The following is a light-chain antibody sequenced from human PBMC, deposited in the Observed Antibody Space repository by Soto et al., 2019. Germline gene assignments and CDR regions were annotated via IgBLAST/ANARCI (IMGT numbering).Light chain of an antibody. V-gene: IGKV3-20*01. CDR3: QRYGSSST. CDR1: QSVSSSY. CDR2: GAS. J-gene: IGKJ5*01. Sequence: DIVLTQSPGTLSLSPGERATLSCRASQSVSSSYLAWYQQKPGQAPRLLIYGASSRATGIPDRFSGSGSGTDFTLTISRLEPEDFAVYYCQRYGSSSTFGQGTRLEIK.